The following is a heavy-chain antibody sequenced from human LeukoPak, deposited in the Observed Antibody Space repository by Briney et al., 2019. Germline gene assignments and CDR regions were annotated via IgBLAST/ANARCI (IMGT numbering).Heavy chain of an antibody. CDR2: INPNSGGT. Sequence: GASVKVSCKASGYTFTGYYMHWVRQAPGQGLEWMGLINPNSGGTNYAQKFQGRVTMTRDTSISTAYMELSRLRSDDTAVYYCARGRDIVVVPAFCDYWGQGTLVTVSS. J-gene: IGHJ4*02. CDR3: ARGRDIVVVPAFCDY. CDR1: GYTFTGYY. D-gene: IGHD2-2*01. V-gene: IGHV1-2*02.